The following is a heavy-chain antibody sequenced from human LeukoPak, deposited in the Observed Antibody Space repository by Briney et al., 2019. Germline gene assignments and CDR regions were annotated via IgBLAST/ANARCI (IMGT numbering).Heavy chain of an antibody. CDR2: IIPIFGTA. CDR3: ARDPPRVTTWQNVDY. CDR1: RGTFSSYA. V-gene: IGHV1-69*05. J-gene: IGHJ4*02. Sequence: SVKVSCKASRGTFSSYAISWVRQAPGQGLEWMGRIIPIFGTANYAQKFHGRVTITTDESTSTAYMELSSLRSEDTAVYYCARDPPRVTTWQNVDYWGQGTLVTVST. D-gene: IGHD4-17*01.